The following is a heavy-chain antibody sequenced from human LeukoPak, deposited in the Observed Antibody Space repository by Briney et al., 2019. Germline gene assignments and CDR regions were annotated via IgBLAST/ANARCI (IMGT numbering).Heavy chain of an antibody. V-gene: IGHV4-59*08. J-gene: IGHJ4*02. D-gene: IGHD4-17*01. CDR2: IYYSGST. Sequence: SETLSLTCTVSGGSISSYYWSWIRQPPGKGLEWIGYIYYSGSTNYNPSLKSRVTISVDTSKNQFSLKLSSVTAADTAVYYCARHKGIYGDFHFDYWGQGTLVTVSS. CDR1: GGSISSYY. CDR3: ARHKGIYGDFHFDY.